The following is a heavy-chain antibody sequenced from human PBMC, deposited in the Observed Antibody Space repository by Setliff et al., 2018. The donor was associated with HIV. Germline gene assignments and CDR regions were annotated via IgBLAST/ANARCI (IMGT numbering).Heavy chain of an antibody. V-gene: IGHV3-48*01. D-gene: IGHD3-3*02. CDR3: ARDGTTFLAAMDV. J-gene: IGHJ6*03. CDR2: ISPSSTII. CDR1: GFIFDDYD. Sequence: GGSLRLSCAASGFIFDDYDMSWVRQVPGKGLEWVSYISPSSTIIYYPDSVKGRFTTSRDNARNSLYLEMNSLRADDTAVYYCARDGTTFLAAMDVWGKGTTVTVSS.